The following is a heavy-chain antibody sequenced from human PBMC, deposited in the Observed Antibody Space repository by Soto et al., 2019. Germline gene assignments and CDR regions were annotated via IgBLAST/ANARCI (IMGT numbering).Heavy chain of an antibody. J-gene: IGHJ1*01. Sequence: SGPTLVNPTQTLTLTCTVSGSSLSTDGMCVSWIRQPPGKALEWLARIDWNDDKYYSTSLKTRLTISKDTSKNQAVLTMTKLDPADTATYYCARVWWFGEKEYFQNWGQGTLVTVSS. CDR1: GSSLSTDGMC. CDR2: IDWNDDK. CDR3: ARVWWFGEKEYFQN. V-gene: IGHV2-70*11. D-gene: IGHD2-21*01.